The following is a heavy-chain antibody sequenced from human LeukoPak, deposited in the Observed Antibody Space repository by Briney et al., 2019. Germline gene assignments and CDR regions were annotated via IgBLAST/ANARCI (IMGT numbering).Heavy chain of an antibody. Sequence: ASVKVSCKASGYTFTSYYMHWVRQAPGQGLEWMGLINPTGGSTGYAQKFQDRVTMTRDMSTSTVYMELSSLRSEDTAVYYCARDLGDLVVGRTNWFDPWGQGTLVTVSS. CDR1: GYTFTSYY. CDR2: INPTGGST. J-gene: IGHJ5*02. D-gene: IGHD2-15*01. V-gene: IGHV1-46*01. CDR3: ARDLGDLVVGRTNWFDP.